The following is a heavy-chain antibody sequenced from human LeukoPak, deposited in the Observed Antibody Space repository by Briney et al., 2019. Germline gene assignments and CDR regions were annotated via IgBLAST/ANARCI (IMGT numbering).Heavy chain of an antibody. J-gene: IGHJ4*02. CDR1: GGSISSGSYY. CDR3: ARGCGYFYDYVWGSYRLHYFDY. D-gene: IGHD3-16*02. V-gene: IGHV4-61*02. Sequence: SETLSLTCTVSGGSISSGSYYWSWIRQPAGKGLEWIGRIYTSGSTNYNPSLKSRVTISVDTSKNQFSLKLSSVTAADTAVYYCARGCGYFYDYVWGSYRLHYFDYWGQGTLVTVSS. CDR2: IYTSGST.